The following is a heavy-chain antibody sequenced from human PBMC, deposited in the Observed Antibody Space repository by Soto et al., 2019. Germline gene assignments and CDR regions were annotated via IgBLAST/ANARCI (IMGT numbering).Heavy chain of an antibody. CDR3: AKDWGRVTTVTSNWFDP. CDR2: ISYDGSNK. D-gene: IGHD4-4*01. V-gene: IGHV3-30*18. J-gene: IGHJ5*02. Sequence: QVQLVESGGGVVQPGRSLRLSCAASGFTFSSYGMHWVRQAPGKGLEWVAVISYDGSNKYYADSVKGRFTISRDNSKNTLYLQMNSLRAEDTAVYYCAKDWGRVTTVTSNWFDPWGQGTLVTVS. CDR1: GFTFSSYG.